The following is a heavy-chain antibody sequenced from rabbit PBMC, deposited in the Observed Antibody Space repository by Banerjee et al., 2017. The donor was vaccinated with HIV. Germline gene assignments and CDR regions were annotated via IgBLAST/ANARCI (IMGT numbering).Heavy chain of an antibody. CDR2: IYTGSSGST. J-gene: IGHJ3*01. D-gene: IGHD3-1*01. V-gene: IGHV1S43*01. CDR1: GFSFSSSYY. Sequence: QQQLEESGGGLVKPGGTLTLTCTASGFSFSSSYYMCWVRQAPGKGLELIACIYTGSSGSTYYASWAKGRFTISRSTSLNTVDLKMTSLTAADTATYFCARDYLDDGSDLWGQGTLVTVS. CDR3: ARDYLDDGSDL.